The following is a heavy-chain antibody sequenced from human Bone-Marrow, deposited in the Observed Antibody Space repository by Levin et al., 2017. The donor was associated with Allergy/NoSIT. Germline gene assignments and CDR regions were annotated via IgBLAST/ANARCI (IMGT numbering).Heavy chain of an antibody. Sequence: SQTLSLTCAVYGGSFSGSYWTWIRQPPGKGLEWIGEINPSGSSYYNPSLKSRVTVSVDTSKNQFSLRLSSVTAADTAVYYCARGILRAQRRSGTYHKHRNGGYLDFWGQGTLVTVRS. CDR2: INPSGSS. D-gene: IGHD1-26*01. CDR3: ARGILRAQRRSGTYHKHRNGGYLDF. V-gene: IGHV4-34*01. J-gene: IGHJ4*02. CDR1: GGSFSGSY.